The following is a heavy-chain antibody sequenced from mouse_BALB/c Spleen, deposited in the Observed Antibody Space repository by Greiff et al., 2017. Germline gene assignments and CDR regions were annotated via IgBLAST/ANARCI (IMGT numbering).Heavy chain of an antibody. Sequence: EVMLVESGGGLVKPGGSLKLSCAASGFTFSDYYMYWVRQTPEKRLEWVATISDGGSYTYYPDSVKGRFTISRDNAKNTLYLQMSSLKSEDTAMYYCARHGNYYAMDYWGQGTSVTVSS. CDR3: ARHGNYYAMDY. D-gene: IGHD4-1*01. CDR1: GFTFSDYY. V-gene: IGHV5-4*02. CDR2: ISDGGSYT. J-gene: IGHJ4*01.